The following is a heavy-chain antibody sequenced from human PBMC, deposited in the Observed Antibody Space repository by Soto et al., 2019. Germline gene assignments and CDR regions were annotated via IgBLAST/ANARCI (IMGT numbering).Heavy chain of an antibody. J-gene: IGHJ4*02. CDR1: GFTFSSYA. CDR2: IKQDGSEK. Sequence: EVQLLESGGGLVQPGGSLRLSCAASGFTFSSYAMSWVRQAPGKGLEWVANIKQDGSEKYYVDSVKGRFTISRDNAKNSLYLQMNSLRAEDTAVYYCAREETAYFDYWGQGTLVTVSS. D-gene: IGHD2-21*02. CDR3: AREETAYFDY. V-gene: IGHV3-7*04.